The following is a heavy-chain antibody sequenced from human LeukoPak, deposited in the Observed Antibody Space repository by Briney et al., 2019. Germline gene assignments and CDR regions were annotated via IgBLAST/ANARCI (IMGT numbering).Heavy chain of an antibody. D-gene: IGHD3-10*01. CDR2: IKEDGSEE. V-gene: IGHV3-7*01. CDR1: GFTFSSYW. CDR3: LSGSGH. J-gene: IGHJ4*02. Sequence: GGSLRLSCAASGFTFSSYWMSWVRQAPGKGLECVANIKEDGSEEYYVDSVKGRFSISRDNAKNSLYLQMNSLRAEDTAVFYCLSGSGHCGQGTLVTVSS.